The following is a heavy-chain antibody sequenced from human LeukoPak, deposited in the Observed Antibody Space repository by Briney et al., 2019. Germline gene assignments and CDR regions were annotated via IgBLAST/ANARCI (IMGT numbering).Heavy chain of an antibody. D-gene: IGHD2-2*01. CDR3: ARGKVGGYCNITSCYSDY. CDR2: IYYSGST. J-gene: IGHJ4*02. CDR1: GGSISSYY. Sequence: PSETLSLTCTVSGGSISSYYWSWIRQPPGKGLEWIGYIYYSGSTNYNPSLKSRVTISVDTSKNQFSLKLSSVTAADTAVYYCARGKVGGYCNITSCYSDYWGQGTLVTVSS. V-gene: IGHV4-59*01.